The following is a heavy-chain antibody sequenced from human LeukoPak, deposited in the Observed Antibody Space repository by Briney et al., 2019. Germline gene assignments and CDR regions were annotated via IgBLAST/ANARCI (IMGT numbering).Heavy chain of an antibody. CDR3: AKDSSGSYSAQTTFDY. V-gene: IGHV3-9*01. D-gene: IGHD1-26*01. J-gene: IGHJ4*02. CDR1: GFTFDDYA. CDR2: ISWNSGSI. Sequence: GRSLRLSCAASGFTFDDYAMHWVRQAPGKGLEWVSGISWNSGSIGYADSVKGRFTISRDNAKNSLYLQMNSLRAEDTALYYCAKDSSGSYSAQTTFDYWGQGTLVTVSS.